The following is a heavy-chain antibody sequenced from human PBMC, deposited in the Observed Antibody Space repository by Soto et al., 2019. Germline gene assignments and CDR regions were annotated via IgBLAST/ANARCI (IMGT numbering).Heavy chain of an antibody. CDR3: ARVSVDVPE. Sequence: QLVQSGAEVKKPGASVRVSCKTSGATFIAYYIHWVRQAPGQGLEWMGWIDTKRGGTTYEQKFLGKVTLTRTTSIHTAYMDLNRLKSDDTAVYYCARVSVDVPEWGQGTLITVAS. J-gene: IGHJ4*02. D-gene: IGHD5-12*01. CDR2: IDTKRGGT. CDR1: GATFIAYY. V-gene: IGHV1-2*02.